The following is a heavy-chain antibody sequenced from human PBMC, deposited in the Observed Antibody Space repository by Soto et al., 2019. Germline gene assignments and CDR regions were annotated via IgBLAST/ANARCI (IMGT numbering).Heavy chain of an antibody. CDR2: IYPGDSDT. D-gene: IGHD6-19*01. J-gene: IGHJ6*02. Sequence: EVQLVQSGAEMKKPGESLKISCKASGYSFSTYWIGWVRQMPGKGLEWMGIIYPGDSDTKYSPSLQGQGTISADTSISTAYLQWTSLKASDTAMYYCARSRRGAYSSGWYSPSGYYNYGIDVWGQGTKVTVSS. CDR3: ARSRRGAYSSGWYSPSGYYNYGIDV. V-gene: IGHV5-51*01. CDR1: GYSFSTYW.